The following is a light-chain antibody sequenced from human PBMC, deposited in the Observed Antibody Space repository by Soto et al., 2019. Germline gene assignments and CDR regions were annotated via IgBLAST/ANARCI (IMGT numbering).Light chain of an antibody. CDR1: SSNIGAGYD. CDR3: QSYDSSLSVV. V-gene: IGLV1-40*01. J-gene: IGLJ2*01. Sequence: QSVLTQPPSVSGAPGQRVTIPCTGSSSNIGAGYDVHWYQQLPGAAPKLLIYVNSNRPSGVPDRFSGSKSGTSASLAITGLQAEDEADYYCQSYDSSLSVVFGGGTKLTVL. CDR2: VNS.